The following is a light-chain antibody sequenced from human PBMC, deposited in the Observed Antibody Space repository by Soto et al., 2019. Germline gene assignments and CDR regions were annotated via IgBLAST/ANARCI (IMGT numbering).Light chain of an antibody. CDR3: KQYNNWPSWT. CDR1: QTVSFN. J-gene: IGKJ1*01. V-gene: IGKV3-15*01. CDR2: GAS. Sequence: DIVMTQSPANLCVWPGEGATLXCRASQTVSFNFAWYQQSTGKPPRLLIYGASTRATGIHARFSGSGSGRESTLTISSLQSEDFAVYYWKQYNNWPSWTFGQGTKVDIK.